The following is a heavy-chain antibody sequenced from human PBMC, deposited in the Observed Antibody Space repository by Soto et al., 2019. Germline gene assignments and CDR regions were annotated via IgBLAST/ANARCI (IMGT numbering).Heavy chain of an antibody. CDR1: GGSISSYY. V-gene: IGHV4-59*01. CDR2: IYYSGST. CDR3: AREAQYYDFWSGYYTSWFDP. J-gene: IGHJ5*02. Sequence: QVQLQESGPGLVKPSETLSLTCTVSGGSISSYYWSWIRQPPGKGLEWIGYIYYSGSTNYNPSLKSRVTISVDTSKNQFSLKLSSVTAADTAVYYCAREAQYYDFWSGYYTSWFDPWGQGTLVTVSS. D-gene: IGHD3-3*01.